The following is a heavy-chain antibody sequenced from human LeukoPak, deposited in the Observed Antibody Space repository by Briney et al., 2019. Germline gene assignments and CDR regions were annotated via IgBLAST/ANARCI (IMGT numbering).Heavy chain of an antibody. Sequence: ASVKVSCKASGYTITNNYMHWVRQAPGQGLEWMGVINPSGTGTSYAQKLQGRVTMTTDTSTSTAYMELRSLRSDDTAVYYCARVSSSWSQGYYYYMDVWGKGTTVTVSS. CDR3: ARVSSSWSQGYYYYMDV. J-gene: IGHJ6*03. CDR2: INPSGTGT. CDR1: GYTITNNY. D-gene: IGHD6-13*01. V-gene: IGHV1-46*01.